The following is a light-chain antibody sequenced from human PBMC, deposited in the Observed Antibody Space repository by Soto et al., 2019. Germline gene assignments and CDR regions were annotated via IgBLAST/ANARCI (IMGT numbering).Light chain of an antibody. Sequence: EMVMTQSPATLSVSPGERVTLSCRASESVHRNLAWYQQKPGQGHSLLIYYASTRATGVPDRFTGSGSGTEFTLTISSLQSEDSGLYHCQHSSNWPPTFGPGTKVEIK. J-gene: IGKJ3*01. CDR3: QHSSNWPPT. CDR2: YAS. V-gene: IGKV3-15*01. CDR1: ESVHRN.